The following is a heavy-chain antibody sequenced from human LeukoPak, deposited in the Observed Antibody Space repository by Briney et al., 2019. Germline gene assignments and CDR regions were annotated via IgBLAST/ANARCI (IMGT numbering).Heavy chain of an antibody. CDR2: INHSGST. J-gene: IGHJ5*02. V-gene: IGHV4-34*01. CDR1: GGSFSGYY. CDR3: ARGSRKHAQWPALNPINWFVP. Sequence: SETLSLTCAVYGGSFSGYYWSWIRQPPGKGLEWIGEINHSGSTNYNPSLKSRVTISVDTSKNQFSLKLSSVTAADTAVCYCARGSRKHAQWPALNPINWFVPWGQGTLVTVSS. D-gene: IGHD6-19*01.